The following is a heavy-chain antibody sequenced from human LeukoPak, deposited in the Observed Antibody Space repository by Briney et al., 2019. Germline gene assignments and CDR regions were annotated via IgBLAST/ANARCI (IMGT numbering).Heavy chain of an antibody. CDR3: ARHLNNCGDDCYIFGY. Sequence: SETLSLTRTVSGGSIFSYYWSWIREPPGKGLEWMGYMYYRGSTNYNPYLKSRVTISVDASKNQFSLRVSSVTAADTAVYYCARHLNNCGDDCYIFGYWGQGTLVTVSS. D-gene: IGHD2-21*01. CDR1: GGSIFSYY. J-gene: IGHJ4*02. V-gene: IGHV4-59*08. CDR2: MYYRGST.